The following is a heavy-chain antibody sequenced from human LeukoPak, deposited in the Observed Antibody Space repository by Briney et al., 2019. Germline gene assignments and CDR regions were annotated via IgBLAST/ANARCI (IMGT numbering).Heavy chain of an antibody. CDR2: ISSSGSTI. CDR1: GFTFSSYE. Sequence: PGGSLRLSCAASGFTFSSYEMNWVRQAPGKGLEWVSYISSSGSTIYYADSVKGRFTISRDNAKNSLYLQMNSLRAEDTAVYYCARDGGRDGYMTIFDYWGQGTLVTVSS. V-gene: IGHV3-48*03. D-gene: IGHD5-24*01. J-gene: IGHJ4*02. CDR3: ARDGGRDGYMTIFDY.